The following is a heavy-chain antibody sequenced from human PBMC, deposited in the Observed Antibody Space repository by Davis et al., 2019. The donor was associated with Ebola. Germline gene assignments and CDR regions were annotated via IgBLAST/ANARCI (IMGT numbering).Heavy chain of an antibody. Sequence: SETLSLTCTVPGGSISSYYWSWIRQPAGKGLEWIGRIYTSGSTNYNPSLKSRVTMSVDTSKNQFSLKLSSVTAADTAVYYCARRWKTGTTKAVAFDIWGQGTMVTVSS. CDR3: ARRWKTGTTKAVAFDI. CDR2: IYTSGST. D-gene: IGHD1-7*01. CDR1: GGSISSYY. J-gene: IGHJ3*02. V-gene: IGHV4-4*07.